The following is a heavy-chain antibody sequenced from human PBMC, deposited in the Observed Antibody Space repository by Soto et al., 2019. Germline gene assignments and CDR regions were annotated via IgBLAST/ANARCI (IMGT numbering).Heavy chain of an antibody. CDR2: ISNSGIT. Sequence: QVQLVESGGGLVKPGGSLRLSCAASGFIFSDYYMTWFRQSPGVGLEWLSYISNSGITNYADSVKGRYTISRDNAKNSLYMKMDSRRAEDTAVYYWARETYYKMDVWGQGNTVTVSS. CDR1: GFIFSDYY. V-gene: IGHV3-11*05. J-gene: IGHJ6*02. CDR3: ARETYYKMDV.